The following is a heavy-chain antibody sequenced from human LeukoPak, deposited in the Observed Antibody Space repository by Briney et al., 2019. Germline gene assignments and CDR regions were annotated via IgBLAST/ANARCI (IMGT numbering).Heavy chain of an antibody. Sequence: SETLSLTCTVSGGSISSYYWSWIRQPPGKGLEWIGYIYYSGSTNYNPSLKSRVTMSVDTSKNQFSLKLSSVTAADTAVYYCARGMYGSGSYAYYYMDVWGKGTTVTVSS. CDR3: ARGMYGSGSYAYYYMDV. CDR2: IYYSGST. D-gene: IGHD3-10*01. J-gene: IGHJ6*03. V-gene: IGHV4-59*12. CDR1: GGSISSYY.